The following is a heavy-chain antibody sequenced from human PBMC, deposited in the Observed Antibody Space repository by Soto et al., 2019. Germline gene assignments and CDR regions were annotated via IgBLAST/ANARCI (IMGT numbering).Heavy chain of an antibody. CDR1: GFTFSTFS. V-gene: IGHV3-21*01. CDR2: ISSSSSFI. Sequence: EVQLVESGGGLVKPGGSLRLSCAASGFTFSTFSMNWVRQAPGKGLEWVSSISSSSSFIFYADSVRGRFTISRDNAKNSLNLQMDSRRAEDTAVYYCARDRWFDPWGQGTLVTVSS. J-gene: IGHJ5*02. CDR3: ARDRWFDP.